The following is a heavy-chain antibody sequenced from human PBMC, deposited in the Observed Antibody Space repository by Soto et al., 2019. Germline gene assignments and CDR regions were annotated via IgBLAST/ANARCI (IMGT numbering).Heavy chain of an antibody. CDR1: GGSISSYY. V-gene: IGHV4-59*01. J-gene: IGHJ4*02. Sequence: SETLSLTCTVSGGSISSYYWSWIRQPPGKGLEWIGYIYYSGSTNYNPSLKSRVTISVDTSKNQFSLKLSSVTAADTAVYYCARAFAAAGRIDYWGQGTLVTVSS. D-gene: IGHD6-13*01. CDR2: IYYSGST. CDR3: ARAFAAAGRIDY.